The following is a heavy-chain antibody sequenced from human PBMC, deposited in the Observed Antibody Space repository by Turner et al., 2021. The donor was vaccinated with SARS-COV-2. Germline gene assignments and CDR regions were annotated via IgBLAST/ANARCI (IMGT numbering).Heavy chain of an antibody. V-gene: IGHV3-33*01. CDR2: ICYDGSNK. D-gene: IGHD6-19*01. CDR1: GFTFRSYG. J-gene: IGHJ4*02. Sequence: VLLVESGRGVDQLGRFQRLFCAASGFTFRSYGIHWFRQAPGKGLEWVAFICYDGSNKFYADSVKGRFTISRDNSKNTLYLQMNSLRAEDTAVYYCARDKREGSSGWLIPSGSYYFDYWGQGTLVTVSS. CDR3: ARDKREGSSGWLIPSGSYYFDY.